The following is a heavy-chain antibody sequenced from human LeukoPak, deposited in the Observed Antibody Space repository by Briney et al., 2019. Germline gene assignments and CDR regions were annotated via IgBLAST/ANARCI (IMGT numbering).Heavy chain of an antibody. V-gene: IGHV3-21*01. Sequence: GGSLRLSCAASGFTFSSYSMNWARQAPGKGLEWVSSISSSSSYIYYADSVKGRFTISRDNAKNSLYLQMNSLRAEDTAVYYCARSAIYTNYFDYWGQGTLVTVSS. CDR3: ARSAIYTNYFDY. CDR1: GFTFSSYS. D-gene: IGHD5-18*01. J-gene: IGHJ4*02. CDR2: ISSSSSYI.